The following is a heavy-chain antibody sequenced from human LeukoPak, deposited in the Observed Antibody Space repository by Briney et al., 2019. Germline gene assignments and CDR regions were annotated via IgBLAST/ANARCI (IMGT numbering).Heavy chain of an antibody. Sequence: SETLSLTCTVSGGSISSSSYYWGWIRQPPGKGLEWIGSIYYSGSTYYNPSLKSRVTISVDTSKNQFSLKLSSVTAADTAVYYCARLYSSSSGGGFDYWGQGTLVTVSS. J-gene: IGHJ4*02. CDR2: IYYSGST. CDR1: GGSISSSSYY. CDR3: ARLYSSSSGGGFDY. D-gene: IGHD6-6*01. V-gene: IGHV4-39*01.